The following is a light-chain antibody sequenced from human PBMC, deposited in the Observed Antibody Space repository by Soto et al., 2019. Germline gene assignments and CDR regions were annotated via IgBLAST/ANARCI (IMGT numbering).Light chain of an antibody. J-gene: IGKJ5*01. V-gene: IGKV1-9*01. CDR2: AAS. CDR1: EGISKN. Sequence: DIQLTQSPSFLSASVGDRVSITCRASEGISKNLAWYQQKPGKAPNPLIYAASTLKSGVPSRFSGSGSGTEFTLTISSLQPEDFATYYCQQFNSYPITFGQGTRLEIK. CDR3: QQFNSYPIT.